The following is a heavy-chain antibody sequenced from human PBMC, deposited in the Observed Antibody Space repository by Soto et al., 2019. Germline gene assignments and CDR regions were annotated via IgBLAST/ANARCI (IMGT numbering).Heavy chain of an antibody. V-gene: IGHV3-33*01. J-gene: IGHJ6*02. D-gene: IGHD4-4*01. Sequence: QVQLVESGGGVVQPGRSLRLSCAASGFTFSSYGMHWVRQAPGKGLEWVAVIWYDGSNKYYADSVKGRFTISRDNSKNTLYLQMNSLRAEDTAVYYCARDRADTTTGRYYYYGMDVWGQGTTVTVSS. CDR3: ARDRADTTTGRYYYYGMDV. CDR2: IWYDGSNK. CDR1: GFTFSSYG.